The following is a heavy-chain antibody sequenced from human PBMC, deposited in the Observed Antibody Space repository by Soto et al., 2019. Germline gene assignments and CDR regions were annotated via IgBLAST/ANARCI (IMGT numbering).Heavy chain of an antibody. J-gene: IGHJ5*02. CDR2: ISAYNGNT. CDR3: ARVPDILTGYYWFDP. D-gene: IGHD3-9*01. Sequence: ASVKVSCKASGYTFTSYGISWVRQAPGQGLEWMGWISAYNGNTNYAQKLQGRVTMTTDTSTSTAYMELRSLRSDDTAVYYCARVPDILTGYYWFDPWGQGTLVTVSS. V-gene: IGHV1-18*01. CDR1: GYTFTSYG.